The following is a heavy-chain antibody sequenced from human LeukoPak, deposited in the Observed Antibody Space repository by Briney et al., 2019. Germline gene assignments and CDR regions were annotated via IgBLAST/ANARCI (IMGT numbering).Heavy chain of an antibody. CDR3: AREFWSGSYSDK. D-gene: IGHD3-3*01. J-gene: IGHJ4*02. CDR2: IYYSGST. Sequence: PSETLSLTCTVSGGSFSSGNYYWTWIRQPPGKGLEWIGYIYYSGSTFYNPSLKSRVTISVDTSKNEFSLKLSSVTAADTAVYYCAREFWSGSYSDKWGQGTLVTVSS. CDR1: GGSFSSGNYY. V-gene: IGHV4-30-4*01.